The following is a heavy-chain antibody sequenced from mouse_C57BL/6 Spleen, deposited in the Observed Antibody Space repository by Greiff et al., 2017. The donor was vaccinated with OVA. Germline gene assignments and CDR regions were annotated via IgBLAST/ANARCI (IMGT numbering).Heavy chain of an antibody. Sequence: EVNVVESGGGLVKPGGSLKLSCAASGFTFSDYGMHWVRQAPEKGLDWVAYISSGSSTIYYADTVKGRFTISRDNAKNTLFLQMTSLRSEDTAMYYCARGVIYYGYDEAWFAYWGQGTLVTVSA. J-gene: IGHJ3*01. CDR2: ISSGSSTI. V-gene: IGHV5-17*01. CDR1: GFTFSDYG. CDR3: ARGVIYYGYDEAWFAY. D-gene: IGHD2-2*01.